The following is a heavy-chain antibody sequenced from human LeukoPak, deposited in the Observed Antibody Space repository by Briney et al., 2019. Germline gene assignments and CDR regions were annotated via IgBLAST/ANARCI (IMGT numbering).Heavy chain of an antibody. J-gene: IGHJ5*02. V-gene: IGHV4-59*01. CDR2: IYYSGST. Sequence: SETLSLTCAVYGGSFSGYYWSWIRQPPGKGLEWIGYIYYSGSTNYNPSLKSRVTISVDTSKNQFSLKLSSVTAADTAVYYCARDGSTGWFDPWGQGTLVTVSS. CDR1: GGSFSGYY. CDR3: ARDGSTGWFDP.